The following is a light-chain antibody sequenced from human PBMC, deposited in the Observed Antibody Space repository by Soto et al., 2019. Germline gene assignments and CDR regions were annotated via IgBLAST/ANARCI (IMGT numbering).Light chain of an antibody. Sequence: EIVMTQSPATLSVSPGERATLSCRASQSVSSNLAWYQQTRGQAPRLLMFDASTRATGIPARFSGSGSGTEFTLTISRLEPEDFAVYYCQQYGRSPPITFGQGTRLEIK. CDR2: DAS. CDR1: QSVSSN. V-gene: IGKV3-15*01. CDR3: QQYGRSPPIT. J-gene: IGKJ5*01.